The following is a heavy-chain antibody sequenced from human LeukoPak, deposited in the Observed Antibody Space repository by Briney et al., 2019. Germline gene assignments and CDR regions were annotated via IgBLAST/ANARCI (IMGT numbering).Heavy chain of an antibody. CDR2: IYPGDSDT. J-gene: IGHJ4*02. CDR1: GYSFTSYW. CDR3: ARGRTGTTPHFDY. Sequence: GESLQISCKGSGYSFTSYWIGWVRQLPGKGLEWMGIIYPGDSDTRYSPSFQGQVTISADKSISTAYLQWSSLKASDTAMYYCARGRTGTTPHFDYWGQGTLVSVSS. V-gene: IGHV5-51*01. D-gene: IGHD1-7*01.